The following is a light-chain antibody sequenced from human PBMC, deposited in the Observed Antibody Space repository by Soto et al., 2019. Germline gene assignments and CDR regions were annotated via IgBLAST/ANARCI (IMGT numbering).Light chain of an antibody. CDR2: GAF. Sequence: EIVLTQSPGTLSLSPGERATFSCRASQSVSSNYLAWYQQKPGQAPRLLIYGAFKRATGIPDRFSGSGSGTDFTLNISRMEPEDFEVYCCQQYGSSPRTFGQGTKVDIK. J-gene: IGKJ1*01. V-gene: IGKV3-20*01. CDR1: QSVSSNY. CDR3: QQYGSSPRT.